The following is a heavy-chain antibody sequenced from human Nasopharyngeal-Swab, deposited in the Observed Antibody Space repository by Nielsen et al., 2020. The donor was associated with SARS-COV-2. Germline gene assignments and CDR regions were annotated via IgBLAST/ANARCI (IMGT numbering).Heavy chain of an antibody. CDR3: AKDLRGPYFF. D-gene: IGHD2/OR15-2a*01. CDR2: IVGSGDNSGSGGST. J-gene: IGHJ4*02. CDR1: GFTFSRYD. Sequence: GESLKISCAASGFTFSRYDMNWVRQAPGKGLEWVAAIVGSGDNSGSGGSTYYADSVKGRFTISRDNSKNTLSLQMNSLRAEDTAVYYCAKDLRGPYFFWGQGTLVTVSS. V-gene: IGHV3-23*01.